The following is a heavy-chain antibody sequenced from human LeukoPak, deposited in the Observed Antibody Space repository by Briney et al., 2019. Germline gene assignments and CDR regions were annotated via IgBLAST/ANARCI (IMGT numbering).Heavy chain of an antibody. Sequence: ASVTASCKASGYTFTSYYMHWVRQAPGQGLEWMGIINPSGGSTSYAQKFQGRVTMTRDTSTSTVYMELSSLRSEDTAVYYCARDCIPDGYPDYWGQGTLVTVSS. CDR1: GYTFTSYY. D-gene: IGHD5-24*01. J-gene: IGHJ4*02. V-gene: IGHV1-46*01. CDR2: INPSGGST. CDR3: ARDCIPDGYPDY.